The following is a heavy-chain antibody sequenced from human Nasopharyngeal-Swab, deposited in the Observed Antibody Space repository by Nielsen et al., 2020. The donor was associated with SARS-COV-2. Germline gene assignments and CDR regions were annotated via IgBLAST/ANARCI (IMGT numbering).Heavy chain of an antibody. CDR3: SREDIVGPLLDY. J-gene: IGHJ4*02. Sequence: WVRQVTGQGLEWMGIIKPSGDTASSAQKFGGRVTMTRDTSTSTVYMELISLRSEDTAVYYCSREDIVGPLLDYWGQGTLVTVSS. CDR2: IKPSGDTA. D-gene: IGHD1-26*01. V-gene: IGHV1-46*01.